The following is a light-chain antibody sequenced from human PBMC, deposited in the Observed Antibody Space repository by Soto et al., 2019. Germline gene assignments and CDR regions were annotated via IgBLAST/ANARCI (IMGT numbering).Light chain of an antibody. CDR3: AAWDDSLNGRV. Sequence: QSVLTQPPSASGTPGQRVTISCSGSNSNIGSNTVNWYQQLPGTAPKLLIYYDNLRPSGVPDRISGSKSGTSASLAISGLQSDDEADYYCAAWDDSLNGRVFGTGNK. CDR1: NSNIGSNT. CDR2: YDN. J-gene: IGLJ1*01. V-gene: IGLV1-44*01.